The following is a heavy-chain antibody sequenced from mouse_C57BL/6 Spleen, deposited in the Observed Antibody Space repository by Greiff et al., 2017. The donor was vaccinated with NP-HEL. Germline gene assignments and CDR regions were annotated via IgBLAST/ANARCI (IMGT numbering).Heavy chain of an antibody. J-gene: IGHJ4*01. D-gene: IGHD2-1*01. CDR2: IYPGDGDT. V-gene: IGHV1-82*01. CDR1: GYAFSSSW. Sequence: QVQLKESGPELVKPGASVKISCKASGYAFSSSWMNWVKQRPGKGLEWIGRIYPGDGDTNYNGKFKGKATLTADKSSSTAYMQLSSLTSEDSAVYFCARRGNYLYYAMDYWGQGTSVTVSS. CDR3: ARRGNYLYYAMDY.